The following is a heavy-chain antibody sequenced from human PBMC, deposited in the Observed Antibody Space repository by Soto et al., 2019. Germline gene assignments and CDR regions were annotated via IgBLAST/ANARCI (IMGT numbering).Heavy chain of an antibody. J-gene: IGHJ5*02. CDR3: AKGAQWLGWFDP. Sequence: QVQLVESGGGVVQPGRSLRLSCAASGFTFRSYGMHWVRQAPGKGLEWVAVISYDGSNKYYADSVKGRFTISRDNSKNTLYLQMNSLRAEDTAVYYCAKGAQWLGWFDPWGQGTLVTVSS. CDR1: GFTFRSYG. D-gene: IGHD6-19*01. V-gene: IGHV3-30*18. CDR2: ISYDGSNK.